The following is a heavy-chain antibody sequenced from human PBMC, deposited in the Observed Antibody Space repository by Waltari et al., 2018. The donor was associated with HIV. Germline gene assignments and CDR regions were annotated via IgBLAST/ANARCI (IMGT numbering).Heavy chain of an antibody. Sequence: VQMLESGGDLVQPGGALRLSCAVSGLNFATSGLGWVRQAPGKGLEWMSAITSSCGRTYYAESVKGRFIISRDNSKKTVTLQLKNLRLGDTAMYYCATCNIGSGWYLKSPIRIWGQGTLVTVS. D-gene: IGHD6-19*01. CDR1: GLNFATSG. J-gene: IGHJ4*02. CDR2: ITSSCGRT. V-gene: IGHV3-23*01. CDR3: ATCNIGSGWYLKSPIRI.